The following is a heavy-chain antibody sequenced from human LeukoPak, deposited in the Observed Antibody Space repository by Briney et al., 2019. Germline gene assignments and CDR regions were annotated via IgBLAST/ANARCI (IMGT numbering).Heavy chain of an antibody. V-gene: IGHV4-31*11. CDR3: ARERRDGYNWDAFDI. CDR2: IYYSGST. J-gene: IGHJ3*02. Sequence: PSETLSLTCAVSGASIRSTSYYWGWIRQHPGKGLEWIGYIYYSGSTYYNPSLKSRVTISVDTSKNQFSLKLSSVTAADTAVYYCARERRDGYNWDAFDIWGQGTMVTVSS. CDR1: GASIRSTSYY. D-gene: IGHD5-12*01.